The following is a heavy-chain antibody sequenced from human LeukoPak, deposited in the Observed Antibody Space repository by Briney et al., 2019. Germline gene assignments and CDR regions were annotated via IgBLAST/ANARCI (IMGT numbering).Heavy chain of an antibody. V-gene: IGHV5-51*01. D-gene: IGHD3-10*01. CDR3: ARPAMVRGTPYYYYGMDV. CDR1: GYSFTSYW. CDR2: IYPGDSDT. J-gene: IGHJ6*02. Sequence: GESLKISCKGSGYSFTSYWIGWVRQMPGKGLEWMGIIYPGDSDTRYSPSFQGQVTISADKSISTAYLQWSSLKASDTAMYYCARPAMVRGTPYYYYGMDVWGQGTTVTVSS.